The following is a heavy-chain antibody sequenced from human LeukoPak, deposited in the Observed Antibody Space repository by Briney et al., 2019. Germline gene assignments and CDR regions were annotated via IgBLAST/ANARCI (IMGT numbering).Heavy chain of an antibody. CDR2: ISGSGGST. Sequence: GGSLRLSCAASGFTFSSYAMSWVRQAPVKGLEWVSAISGSGGSTYYADSVKGRFTISRDNSKNTLYLQMNSLRAEDTAVYYCAKALGGYCSSTSCSYWGQGTLVTVSS. D-gene: IGHD2-2*01. CDR3: AKALGGYCSSTSCSY. CDR1: GFTFSSYA. J-gene: IGHJ4*02. V-gene: IGHV3-23*01.